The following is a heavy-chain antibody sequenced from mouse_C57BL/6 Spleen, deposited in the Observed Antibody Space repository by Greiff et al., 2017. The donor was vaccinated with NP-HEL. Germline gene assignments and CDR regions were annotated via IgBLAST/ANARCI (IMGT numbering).Heavy chain of an antibody. J-gene: IGHJ3*01. V-gene: IGHV5-9*01. CDR2: ISGGGGNT. CDR1: GFTFSSYT. D-gene: IGHD2-4*01. Sequence: EVMLVESGGGLVKPGGSLKLSCAASGFTFSSYTMSWVRQTPEKRLEWVATISGGGGNTYYPDSVKGRFTISRDNAKNTLYLQMSSLRSEDTALYYCARHVYYDYAAWFAYWGQGTLVTVSA. CDR3: ARHVYYDYAAWFAY.